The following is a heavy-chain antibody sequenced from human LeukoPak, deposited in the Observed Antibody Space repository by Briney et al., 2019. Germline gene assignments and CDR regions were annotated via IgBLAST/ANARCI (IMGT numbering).Heavy chain of an antibody. J-gene: IGHJ4*02. CDR1: GFTFSDYY. D-gene: IGHD3-10*01. V-gene: IGHV3-11*03. CDR3: ARYGSGSSYLDY. Sequence: GRSLRLSCAASGFTFSDYYMSWIRQAPGKGLEWVSYISSSSSYTNYADSVKGRFTISRDNAKNSLYLQMNSLRAEDTAVYYCARYGSGSSYLDYWGQGTLVTVSS. CDR2: ISSSSSYT.